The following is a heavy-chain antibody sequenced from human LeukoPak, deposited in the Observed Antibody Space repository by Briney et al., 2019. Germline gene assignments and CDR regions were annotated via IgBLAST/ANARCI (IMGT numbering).Heavy chain of an antibody. CDR2: IYTTGTT. CDR3: GGQGYTASYYFFDY. D-gene: IGHD1-26*01. Sequence: SETLSLTCSVSSGSIRSYYWGWVRQPPGKGLEWIGRIYTTGTTQYNPSLKSRVTMSVDTSTNQFSLNLRSMTAADTAVYYCGGQGYTASYYFFDYWSQGTLVAVS. CDR1: SGSIRSYY. J-gene: IGHJ4*02. V-gene: IGHV4-4*07.